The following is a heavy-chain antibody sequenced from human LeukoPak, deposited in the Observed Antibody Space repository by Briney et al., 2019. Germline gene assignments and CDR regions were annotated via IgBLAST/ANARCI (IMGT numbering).Heavy chain of an antibody. J-gene: IGHJ4*02. CDR2: IYYSGST. CDR1: GGSISSYY. CDR3: ASGIDARSDSSD. Sequence: SETLSLTCTVFGGSISSYYWSWIRQPPGKGLEWIGYIYYSGSTNYNPSLKSRVTMSVDMYNNQFSLKLTSVTAADTAVYYCASGIDARSDSSDWGQGTLVTVSS. D-gene: IGHD6-19*01. V-gene: IGHV4-59*08.